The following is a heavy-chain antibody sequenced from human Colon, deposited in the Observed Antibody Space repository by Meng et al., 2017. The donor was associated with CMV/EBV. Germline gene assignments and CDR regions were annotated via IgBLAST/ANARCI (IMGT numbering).Heavy chain of an antibody. V-gene: IGHV3-11*04. D-gene: IGHD1-1*01. CDR2: ISSGGSTM. CDR1: EINISDYF. Sequence: GESLKISCEASEINISDYFMSWIRQAPGKGLEWVSYISSGGSTMYYADSVKGRFTVSRDNSKNTLYLQMSGVRADDTATYYCTTDGGAWNLVYWGQGTLVTVSS. J-gene: IGHJ4*02. CDR3: TTDGGAWNLVY.